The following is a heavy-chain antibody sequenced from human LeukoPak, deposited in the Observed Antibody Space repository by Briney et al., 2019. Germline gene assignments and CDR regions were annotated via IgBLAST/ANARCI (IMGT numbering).Heavy chain of an antibody. Sequence: SETLSLTCTVSGGSISSGNSYWGWIRQPPGKGLEWIGSIYYSGGTYYNPSLKSRVTISVDTSKNQFSLKLTSVTAADTAMYYCARAYCSSTSCFTYYFDDWGQGTLVTVSS. CDR2: IYYSGGT. V-gene: IGHV4-39*01. J-gene: IGHJ4*02. CDR1: GGSISSGNSY. D-gene: IGHD2-2*01. CDR3: ARAYCSSTSCFTYYFDD.